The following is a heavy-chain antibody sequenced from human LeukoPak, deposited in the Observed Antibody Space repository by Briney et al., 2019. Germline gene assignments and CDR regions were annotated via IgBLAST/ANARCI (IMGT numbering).Heavy chain of an antibody. CDR1: GFTFSSYA. CDR2: INGSGDTT. CDR3: ARVFDYYGSGNPPVGYDY. D-gene: IGHD3-10*01. Sequence: GGSLRLSCAASGFTFSSYAMSWVRQAPGKGLEWVSAINGSGDTTYYADSVKGRFTISRDNAKNSLYLQMNSLRAEDTAVYYCARVFDYYGSGNPPVGYDYWGQGTLVTVSS. J-gene: IGHJ4*02. V-gene: IGHV3-23*01.